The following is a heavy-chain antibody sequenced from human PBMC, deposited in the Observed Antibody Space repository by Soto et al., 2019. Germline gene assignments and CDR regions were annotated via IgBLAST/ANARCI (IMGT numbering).Heavy chain of an antibody. CDR2: ISAGAVAT. V-gene: IGHV3-23*01. J-gene: IGHJ4*02. CDR3: EKASESYGSYRPFDS. D-gene: IGHD3-10*01. Sequence: GSLRLTGSASGFTFSNFAMSWVRQAPGKGLEWVSAISAGAVATNYADSVKGRFTISRDNSKNTLYLQMNSLRAEDTALYYCEKASESYGSYRPFDSWGQGTQVTVYS. CDR1: GFTFSNFA.